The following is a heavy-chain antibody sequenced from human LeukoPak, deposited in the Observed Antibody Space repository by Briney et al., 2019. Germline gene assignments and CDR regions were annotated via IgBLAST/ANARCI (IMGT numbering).Heavy chain of an antibody. CDR3: ARRLTQYDCFDP. D-gene: IGHD2-2*01. V-gene: IGHV6-1*01. CDR2: TYYRSTWYN. J-gene: IGHJ5*02. Sequence: SQTLSLTCAISGDSVSSNSATWNWIRQSPSRGLEWLGRTYYRSTWYNDYAVSVRGRITVNPDTSKNQFSLHLNSVTPEDTAVYYCARRLTQYDCFDPWGQGILVTVSS. CDR1: GDSVSSNSAT.